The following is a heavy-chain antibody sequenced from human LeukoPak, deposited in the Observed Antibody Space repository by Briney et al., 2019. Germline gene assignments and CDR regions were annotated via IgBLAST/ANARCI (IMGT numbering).Heavy chain of an antibody. Sequence: GGSLRLSCAASGFTFSTYNMNWVRQAPGKGLEWVSSVSSSSNYIYYADSVKGRFTISRDNAKNSLYLQMNSLRAEDTDVYYCARDVGASAPDAFDIWGQGTMVTVSS. CDR2: VSSSSNYI. D-gene: IGHD3-16*01. J-gene: IGHJ3*02. V-gene: IGHV3-21*01. CDR3: ARDVGASAPDAFDI. CDR1: GFTFSTYN.